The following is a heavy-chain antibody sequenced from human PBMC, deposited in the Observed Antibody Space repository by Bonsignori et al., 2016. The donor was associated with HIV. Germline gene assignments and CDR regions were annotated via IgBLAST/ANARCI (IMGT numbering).Heavy chain of an antibody. CDR2: VYASGTT. D-gene: IGHD3-3*01. CDR1: GASISSYH. CDR3: ARDALVDFWSGYDV. Sequence: ESLKISCSVSGASISSYHWSWIRQPAGKGLEWIGRVYASGTTNYNPSLKSRVTMSVDTSKNQFSLKLNSVTAADTAVYYCARDALVDFWSGYDVWGKGTTVTVSS. J-gene: IGHJ6*04. V-gene: IGHV4-4*07.